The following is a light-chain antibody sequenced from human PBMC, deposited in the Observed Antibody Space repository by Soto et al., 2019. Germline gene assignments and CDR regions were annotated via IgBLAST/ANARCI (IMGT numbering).Light chain of an antibody. Sequence: IVLTQSPATLSLSPGERATLSCRASQSVSSNLAWYQQKPGQAPRLLISDSSNRATDIPARFSGSGFGTDFPLTISRLEPEDFAVYYCQQYNNWPLTFGGGTNLEIK. J-gene: IGKJ4*01. V-gene: IGKV3-11*01. CDR2: DSS. CDR3: QQYNNWPLT. CDR1: QSVSSN.